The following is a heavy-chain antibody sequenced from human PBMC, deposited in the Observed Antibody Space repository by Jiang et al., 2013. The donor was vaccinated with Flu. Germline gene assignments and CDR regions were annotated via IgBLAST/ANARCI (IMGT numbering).Heavy chain of an antibody. CDR3: ARAETGGDDAFDL. CDR2: IIPMLETA. V-gene: IGHV1-69*11. D-gene: IGHD3-16*01. Sequence: SGAEVKKPGSSVKVSCKAPEDTFISNAFIWVRQAPGEGLEWMGRIIPMLETANYEQKFQGRVTITADVSATTAYMELSGLKSEDTAVYYCARAETGGDDAFDLWGQGTMVNVSS. J-gene: IGHJ3*01. CDR1: EDTFISNA.